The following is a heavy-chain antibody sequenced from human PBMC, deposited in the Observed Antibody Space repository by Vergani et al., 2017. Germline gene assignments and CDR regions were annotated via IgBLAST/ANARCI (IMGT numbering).Heavy chain of an antibody. D-gene: IGHD3-16*02. CDR2: ISYDGSNK. CDR3: ARERMITFGGVFGTPDY. CDR1: GFTFSSYA. V-gene: IGHV3-30*01. J-gene: IGHJ4*02. Sequence: QVQLVESGGGVVQPGRSLRLSCAASGFTFSSYAMHWVRQAPGKGLEWVAVISYDGSNKYYADSVKGRFTISRDNSKNTLYLQMNSLRAEDTAVYYCARERMITFGGVFGTPDYWGQGTLVTVSS.